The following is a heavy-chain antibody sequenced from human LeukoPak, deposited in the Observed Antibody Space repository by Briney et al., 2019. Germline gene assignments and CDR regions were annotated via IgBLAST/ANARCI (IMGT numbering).Heavy chain of an antibody. J-gene: IGHJ6*03. V-gene: IGHV4-34*01. CDR3: ARDGGNWNFPDEYYYYYMDV. Sequence: SETLSLTCAVYGGSFSGYYWSWIRQPPGKGLEWIGSIYYSGSTYYNPSLKSRVTISVDTSKNQFSLKLSSVTAADTAVYYCARDGGNWNFPDEYYYYYMDVWGKGTTVTVSS. CDR1: GGSFSGYY. CDR2: IYYSGST. D-gene: IGHD1-7*01.